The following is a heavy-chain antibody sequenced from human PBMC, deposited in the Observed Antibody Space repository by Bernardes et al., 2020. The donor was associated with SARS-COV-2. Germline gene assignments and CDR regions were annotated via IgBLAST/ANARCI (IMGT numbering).Heavy chain of an antibody. V-gene: IGHV3-48*01. CDR2: ISSRSTTI. D-gene: IGHD1-26*01. CDR3: ARGRGAVAPMDH. Sequence: GGSLRLSCEASGFSFSEYAMNWVLQAPGKGLEWLSYISSRSTTIYVADTVKGRFAISRDNAKSSVYLQMNSLRAEDTAVYYCARGRGAVAPMDHWGQGTLVTVSS. CDR1: GFSFSEYA. J-gene: IGHJ4*02.